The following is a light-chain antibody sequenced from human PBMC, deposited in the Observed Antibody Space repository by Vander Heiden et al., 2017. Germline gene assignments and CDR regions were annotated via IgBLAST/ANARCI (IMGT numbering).Light chain of an antibody. J-gene: IGLJ3*02. CDR1: SSNIGASYD. CDR3: QSYDSSGMSGWV. V-gene: IGLV1-40*01. Sequence: SVLTPPPSVSGAPGQRATISCTGSSSNIGASYDVHWYQQLPGTAPNLLIYAYTNRPSGVPDRFSGSKSGTSASLAITGLQAEDEADYYCQSYDSSGMSGWVFGGGTELTVL. CDR2: AYT.